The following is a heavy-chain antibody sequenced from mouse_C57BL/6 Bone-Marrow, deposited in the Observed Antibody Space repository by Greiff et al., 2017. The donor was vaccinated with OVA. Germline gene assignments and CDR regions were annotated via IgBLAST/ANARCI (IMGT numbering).Heavy chain of an antibody. CDR1: GFTFSDYY. J-gene: IGHJ3*01. D-gene: IGHD3-2*02. V-gene: IGHV5-12*01. CDR2: ISTGGGST. Sequence: DVMLVESGGGLVQPGGSLKLSCAASGFTFSDYYMYWVRQTPEQRLEWVATISTGGGSTYYPDTVKGRFTLSRDNAKNTLYLQLSRLKAEDTAMYYCARDSSGYWFAYWGQGTLVTVSA. CDR3: ARDSSGYWFAY.